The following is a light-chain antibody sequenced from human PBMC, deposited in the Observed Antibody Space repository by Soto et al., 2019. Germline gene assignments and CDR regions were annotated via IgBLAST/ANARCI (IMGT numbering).Light chain of an antibody. CDR3: SSYGGSNTFWL. V-gene: IGLV2-8*01. CDR2: EVS. J-gene: IGLJ2*01. Sequence: QSVLTRPPSASGSPGQSVTISCTGTSSDVGAYNYVSWYQQYPGKAPKLMISEVSKRPSGVPDRFSGSKSGNTASLIVSGLQAEDEADYYCSSYGGSNTFWLFGGGTKLTVL. CDR1: SSDVGAYNY.